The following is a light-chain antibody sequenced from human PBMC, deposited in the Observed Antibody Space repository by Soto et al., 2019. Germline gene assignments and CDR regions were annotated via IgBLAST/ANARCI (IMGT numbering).Light chain of an antibody. CDR1: QSVGRNY. CDR3: QQYASSPLT. V-gene: IGKV3-20*01. J-gene: IGKJ4*01. Sequence: EIVLTQSPGTLSVSPGERATLSCRASQSVGRNYLAWYQQKPGQAPRLLIHGASNRATGIPERFSGSGSGTDFTITISRLEPEDFAVYNCQQYASSPLTFGGGTKVETK. CDR2: GAS.